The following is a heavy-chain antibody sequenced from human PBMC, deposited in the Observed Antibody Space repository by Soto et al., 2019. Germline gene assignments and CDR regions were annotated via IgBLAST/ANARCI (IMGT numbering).Heavy chain of an antibody. J-gene: IGHJ4*02. CDR1: GFTFSDYA. D-gene: IGHD6-19*01. CDR2: VSHDGRNT. V-gene: IGHV3-30*18. Sequence: VQLVESGGGVVQPGRSLRLSCAASGFTFSDYAMHWVRQAPGKGLEWVAVVSHDGRNTHYADSVKGRFTISRDSSKNTGSLEMTRLRGEDTAVYFCAKGGRQWLVTSDFNYWGQGALVTVSS. CDR3: AKGGRQWLVTSDFNY.